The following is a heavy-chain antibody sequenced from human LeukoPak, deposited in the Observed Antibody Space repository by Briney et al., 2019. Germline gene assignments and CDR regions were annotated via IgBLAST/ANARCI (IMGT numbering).Heavy chain of an antibody. CDR2: IYYSGST. J-gene: IGHJ4*02. CDR3: ARVDPDSSSTLEVFDY. V-gene: IGHV4-59*01. D-gene: IGHD6-6*01. CDR1: GGSISSYY. Sequence: SEALSLTCTVSGGSISSYYWSWIRQPPARGLEWIGYIYYSGSTNYNPSLKSLVTISVDTSKNQFSLKLSSVSAADTAVYYCARVDPDSSSTLEVFDYWGQGTLVTVSS.